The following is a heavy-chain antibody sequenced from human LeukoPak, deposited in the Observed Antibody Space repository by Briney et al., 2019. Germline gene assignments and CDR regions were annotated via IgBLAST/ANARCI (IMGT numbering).Heavy chain of an antibody. D-gene: IGHD3-22*01. Sequence: PGGSLRLSCAASGFTFSDHYMDWVRQAPGKGLEWVARTRNKANSYTTEYAASVKGRFTISRDDSKNSLYLQMNSLKTEDTAIYYCAKAYGTNGYYQLPIDFWGQGTLVSVSS. CDR2: TRNKANSYTT. CDR1: GFTFSDHY. CDR3: AKAYGTNGYYQLPIDF. V-gene: IGHV3-72*01. J-gene: IGHJ4*02.